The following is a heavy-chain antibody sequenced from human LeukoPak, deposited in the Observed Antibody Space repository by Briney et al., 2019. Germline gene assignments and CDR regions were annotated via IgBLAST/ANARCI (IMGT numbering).Heavy chain of an antibody. CDR1: GFTFSSYW. CDR2: INSDGSST. D-gene: IGHD3-22*01. CDR3: ARVGYDSNGFDY. Sequence: GGSLRLSCAASGFTFSSYWMHWVRQAPGKGLVWVSRINSDGSSTSYADSVKGRFTISRDNAKNTLYLQMNSLRAEDTAVYYCARVGYDSNGFDYWGQGTLVTVSS. V-gene: IGHV3-74*01. J-gene: IGHJ4*02.